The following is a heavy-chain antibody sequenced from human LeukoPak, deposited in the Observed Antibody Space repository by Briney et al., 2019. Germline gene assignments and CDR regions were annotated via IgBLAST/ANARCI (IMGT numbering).Heavy chain of an antibody. CDR3: ARDQYSYAHAAH. CDR2: IYSGGTT. CDR1: GFTFSNYA. Sequence: GGSLRLSCAASGFTFSNYAMSWVRQAPGKGLEWVSVIYSGGTTYYADSVKGRFTISRDNSKNTLHLQMNSLRAEDTAVYYCARDQYSYAHAAHWGQGTLVTVSS. V-gene: IGHV3-66*01. J-gene: IGHJ4*02. D-gene: IGHD5-18*01.